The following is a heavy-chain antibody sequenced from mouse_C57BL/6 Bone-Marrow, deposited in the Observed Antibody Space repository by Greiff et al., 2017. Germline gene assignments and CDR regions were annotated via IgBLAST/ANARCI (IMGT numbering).Heavy chain of an antibody. Sequence: VKLVESGAELVKPGASVKMSCKASGYTFTTYPIEWMKQNHGKSLEWIGNFHPYNDDTKYNEKFKGKATLTVEKSSSTVYLELSRLTSDDSAVYYCARGPGYGSSYVYFDYWGQGTTLTVSS. CDR2: FHPYNDDT. D-gene: IGHD1-1*01. CDR1: GYTFTTYP. CDR3: ARGPGYGSSYVYFDY. J-gene: IGHJ2*01. V-gene: IGHV1-47*01.